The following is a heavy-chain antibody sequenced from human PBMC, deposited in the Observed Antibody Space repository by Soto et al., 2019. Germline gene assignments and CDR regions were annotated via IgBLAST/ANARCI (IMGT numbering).Heavy chain of an antibody. CDR3: AREHVDTAMGHFAY. D-gene: IGHD5-18*01. CDR1: GGSISSGGYS. CDR2: IYHSGST. V-gene: IGHV4-30-2*01. Sequence: SETLSLTCAVSGGSISSGGYSWSWIRQPPGKGLEWIGYIYHSGSTYYNPSLKSRVTISVDRSKNQFSLKLSSVTAADTAVYYCAREHVDTAMGHFAYWGQGTLVTVSS. J-gene: IGHJ4*02.